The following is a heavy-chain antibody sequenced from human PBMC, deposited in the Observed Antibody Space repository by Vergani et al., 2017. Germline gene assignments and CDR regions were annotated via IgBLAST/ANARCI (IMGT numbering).Heavy chain of an antibody. CDR3: ARVMWGYCSGGSCYSGPFDY. J-gene: IGHJ4*02. CDR2: IYHSGST. V-gene: IGHV4-30-2*01. D-gene: IGHD2-15*01. CDR1: GGSISSGGYS. Sequence: QLQLQESGSGLVKPSQTLSLTCAVSGGSISSGGYSWSWIRQPPGKGLEWIGYIYHSGSTYYNPSLKSRVTISVDRSKNQFSLKLSSVPAADTAVYYCARVMWGYCSGGSCYSGPFDYWGQGTLVTVSS.